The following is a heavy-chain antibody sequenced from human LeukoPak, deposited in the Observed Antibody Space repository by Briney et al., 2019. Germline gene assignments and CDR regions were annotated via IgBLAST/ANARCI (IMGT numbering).Heavy chain of an antibody. D-gene: IGHD6-19*01. J-gene: IGHJ4*02. V-gene: IGHV1/OR15-1*01. CDR2: INPNSGGT. Sequence: GASVKVSCKASGYIFTDYYMHWVRQAPGQELGWMGRINPNSGGTNYAQKFQGRVTMTRDTSISTAYTELSSLRSDDTAVYYCARGDSSGFFDYWGQGTPVTVSS. CDR1: GYIFTDYY. CDR3: ARGDSSGFFDY.